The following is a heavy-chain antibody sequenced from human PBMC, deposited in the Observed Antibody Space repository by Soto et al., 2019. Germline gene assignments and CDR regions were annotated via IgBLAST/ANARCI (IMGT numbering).Heavy chain of an antibody. V-gene: IGHV1-2*04. Sequence: ASVKVSCKASGYTFTGYYMHWVRQAPGQGLEWMGWINPNSGGTNYAQKFQGWVTMTRDTSISTAYMELSRLRSDDTAVYYCARSWPYYYYMDVWGKGTTVTVSS. CDR3: ARSWPYYYYMDV. D-gene: IGHD6-13*01. CDR2: INPNSGGT. J-gene: IGHJ6*03. CDR1: GYTFTGYY.